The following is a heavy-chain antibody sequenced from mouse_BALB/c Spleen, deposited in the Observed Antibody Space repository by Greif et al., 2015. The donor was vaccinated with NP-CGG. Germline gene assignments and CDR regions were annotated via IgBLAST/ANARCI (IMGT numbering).Heavy chain of an antibody. CDR3: ARSSHIYYYGMDY. Sequence: QVQLQQSGAELVKPGASVKLSCKASGYTFTSYWMHWVKQRPGQGLEWIGEIDPSDSYTNYNQKFKGKATLTVDKSSSTAYMQLSSLTSEDSAVYYCARSSHIYYYGMDYWGQGTSVTVSS. J-gene: IGHJ4*01. CDR1: GYTFTSYW. V-gene: IGHV1-69*02. CDR2: IDPSDSYT.